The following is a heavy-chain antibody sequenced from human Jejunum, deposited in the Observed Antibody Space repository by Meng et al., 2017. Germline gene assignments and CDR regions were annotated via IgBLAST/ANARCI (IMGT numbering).Heavy chain of an antibody. Sequence: EVQLLESGGALVQPGGSLRLSCAASGFSFSDCYMSSIRQAPGRGLSVKGRFTISRDNSKNTLYLQMNSLRAEDTAVYYCANNWNCDCWGQGTLVTVSS. CDR1: GFSFSDCY. J-gene: IGHJ4*02. D-gene: IGHD1-20*01. V-gene: IGHV3-23*01. CDR3: ANNWNCDC.